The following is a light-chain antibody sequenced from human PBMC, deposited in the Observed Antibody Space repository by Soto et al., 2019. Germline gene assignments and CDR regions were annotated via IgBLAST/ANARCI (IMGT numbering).Light chain of an antibody. CDR2: EGI. V-gene: IGLV2-23*01. J-gene: IGLJ1*01. CDR3: CSYVGTSHV. CDR1: SSDVGSYNL. Sequence: QSAQTQPASVSWSPGHSITISCTGTSSDVGSYNLVSWYQQYPGKVPKLVIYEGIKRPSGVSNRFSASKSGNTASLTISGLQTEQEADYYCCSYVGTSHVFGTGTKVTVL.